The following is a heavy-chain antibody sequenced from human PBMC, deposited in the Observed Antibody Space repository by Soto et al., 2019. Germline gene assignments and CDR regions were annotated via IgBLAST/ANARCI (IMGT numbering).Heavy chain of an antibody. Sequence: QVQLQESGPGLVKPSQTLSLTCTVSGGSISSGGYYWSWIRQHPGKGLEWIGYIYYSGSTYYNPSLESRVPISVDTSTNQFSRKLSSVPAADTAVYYCARWPQLEPRFDYWGQGTLVTVSS. J-gene: IGHJ4*02. V-gene: IGHV4-31*03. CDR3: ARWPQLEPRFDY. D-gene: IGHD1-1*01. CDR2: IYYSGST. CDR1: GGSISSGGYY.